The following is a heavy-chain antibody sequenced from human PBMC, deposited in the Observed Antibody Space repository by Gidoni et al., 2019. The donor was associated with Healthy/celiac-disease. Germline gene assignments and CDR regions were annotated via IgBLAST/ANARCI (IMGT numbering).Heavy chain of an antibody. CDR2: ISWNSGSI. CDR1: GFTLDDYA. V-gene: IGHV3-9*01. D-gene: IGHD6-19*01. Sequence: EVQLVESGGGWVQPGRSLRLACAASGFTLDDYAMHWVRQATGKGLEWVSGISWNSGSIGYADSVKGRFTISRDNAKNSLYLQMNSLRAEDTALYYCAKDSTGYSSGRGWFDPWGQGTLVTVSS. CDR3: AKDSTGYSSGRGWFDP. J-gene: IGHJ5*02.